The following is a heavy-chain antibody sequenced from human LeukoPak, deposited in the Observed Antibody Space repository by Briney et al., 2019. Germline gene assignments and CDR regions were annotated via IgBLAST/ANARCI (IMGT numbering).Heavy chain of an antibody. D-gene: IGHD6-19*01. CDR3: ARDGDSGWYDY. CDR1: GGSIKNYY. J-gene: IGHJ4*02. CDR2: MHTSGST. V-gene: IGHV4-4*07. Sequence: PSETLSLTCTVSGGSIKNYYWNWIRQPAGKGLEWIGRMHTSGSTNHNPSLKSRVTTSVDTSKNQFSLKLTSVTAADTAVYYCARDGDSGWYDYWGQGILVTVSS.